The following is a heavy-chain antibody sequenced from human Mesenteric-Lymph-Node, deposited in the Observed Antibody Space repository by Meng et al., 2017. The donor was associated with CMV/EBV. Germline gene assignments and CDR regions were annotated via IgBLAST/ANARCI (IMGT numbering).Heavy chain of an antibody. CDR3: ARSGFYYGLDF. D-gene: IGHD3-10*01. CDR2: INPNSGGT. V-gene: IGHV1-2*02. Sequence: ASVKVSCKASGYTFTGYYMHWVRQAPGQGLEWMGWINPNSGGTNYAQKFQGRVTMTRDTSISTAYMELRRLSPDDSAVYYCARSGFYYGLDFWGQGTSVTVSS. CDR1: GYTFTGYY. J-gene: IGHJ6*02.